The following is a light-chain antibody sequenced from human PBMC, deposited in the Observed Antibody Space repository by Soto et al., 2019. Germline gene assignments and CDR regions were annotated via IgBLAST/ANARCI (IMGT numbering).Light chain of an antibody. CDR2: EAS. V-gene: IGKV1-5*03. Sequence: DIQMTQSPSTLSASVGDRVTITCRASQTISGWLAWYQQKPGKARKLLIFEASILESGVPSRFSGSRSGTEFTLTIDSPQPDDFATYYCHQYTSYSPTFGQGTKVEI. CDR1: QTISGW. J-gene: IGKJ1*01. CDR3: HQYTSYSPT.